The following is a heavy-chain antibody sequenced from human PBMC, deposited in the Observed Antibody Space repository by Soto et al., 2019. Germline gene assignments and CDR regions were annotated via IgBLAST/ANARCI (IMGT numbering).Heavy chain of an antibody. CDR1: GYTFTTYD. CDR3: ARDRGYCSGGSCYLGWFAP. CDR2: MNPNSGNT. J-gene: IGHJ5*02. V-gene: IGHV1-8*01. D-gene: IGHD2-15*01. Sequence: QVQLVQSGAEVKRPGASVKVSCKASGYTFTTYDINWVRQATGQGLEWMGWMNPNSGNTGYAQKFQGRVTMTRNTSVSTAYMELSSLRSEDTAVYYCARDRGYCSGGSCYLGWFAPWGQGTLVTVSS.